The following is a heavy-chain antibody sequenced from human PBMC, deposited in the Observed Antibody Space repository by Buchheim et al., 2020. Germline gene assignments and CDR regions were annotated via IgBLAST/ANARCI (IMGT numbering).Heavy chain of an antibody. V-gene: IGHV3-30*18. CDR3: AKDLFQLMGPDF. Sequence: QVQLVGSGGGVVQPGRSLRLSCAASGFTFSSYDMHWVRQAPGKGLEWVAVISYDGSNKDYADSVKGRFTISRDNSKNTLYLQLNSLRAEDTAVYYCAKDLFQLMGPDFWGQGTL. D-gene: IGHD2-2*01. J-gene: IGHJ4*02. CDR2: ISYDGSNK. CDR1: GFTFSSYD.